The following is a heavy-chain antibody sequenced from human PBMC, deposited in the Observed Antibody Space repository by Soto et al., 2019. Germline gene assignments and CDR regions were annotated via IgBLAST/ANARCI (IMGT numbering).Heavy chain of an antibody. D-gene: IGHD2-15*01. CDR2: TGSGTGPG. CDR3: ARRDSGGFYRFFDS. J-gene: IGHJ4*02. V-gene: IGHV1-69*06. CDR1: GGSLSTNP. Sequence: VKVSCKASGGSLSTNPISWVRQAPGQGLEWMGGTGSGTGPGNHAQKFQGRLTVTADKSTSTVYMELTNLSSEDTAVYYCARRDSGGFYRFFDSWGQGTLVTVSS.